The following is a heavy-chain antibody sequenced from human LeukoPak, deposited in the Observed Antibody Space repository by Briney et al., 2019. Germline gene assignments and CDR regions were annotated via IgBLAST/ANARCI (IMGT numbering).Heavy chain of an antibody. CDR2: ISSFGGST. V-gene: IGHV3-64D*09. CDR1: GFTFSSYA. D-gene: IGHD3/OR15-3a*01. J-gene: IGHJ4*02. CDR3: VKFGLGDY. Sequence: PGGSLRLSCSASGFTFSSYAMHWVRKAPGKGLEYVSAISSFGGSTDYADSVKGRFTISRDNSKNMLYLQMNSLRAEDMAVYYCVKFGLGDYWGQGTLVTVSS.